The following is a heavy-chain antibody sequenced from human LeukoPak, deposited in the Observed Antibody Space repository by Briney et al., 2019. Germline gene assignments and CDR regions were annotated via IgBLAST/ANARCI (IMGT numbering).Heavy chain of an antibody. V-gene: IGHV6-1*01. D-gene: IGHD3-22*01. CDR1: GDSVSSNSAA. CDR3: ARERGDSSGYYWSYYFDY. Sequence: SQILSLTCAISGDSVSSNSAAWNWIRQSPSRGLEWLGRTYYRSKWYNDYAVSVKSRITINPDTSKNQFSLQLNSVTPEDTAVYYCARERGDSSGYYWSYYFDYWGQGTLVTVSS. J-gene: IGHJ4*02. CDR2: TYYRSKWYN.